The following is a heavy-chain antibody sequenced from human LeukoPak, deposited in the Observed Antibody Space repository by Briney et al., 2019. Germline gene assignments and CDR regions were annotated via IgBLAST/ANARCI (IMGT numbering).Heavy chain of an antibody. CDR2: FSYSGST. Sequence: SETLSLTCTVSGGSISSYYWSWLRQPPGKGLEWIGYFSYSGSTNYNPSLQSRVTISLDTSKNQFSLKLSSVTAADPAVYYCARHRGFSSSWGYYYYGMDVWGQGTTVTVSS. D-gene: IGHD6-13*01. V-gene: IGHV4-59*08. CDR3: ARHRGFSSSWGYYYYGMDV. J-gene: IGHJ6*02. CDR1: GGSISSYY.